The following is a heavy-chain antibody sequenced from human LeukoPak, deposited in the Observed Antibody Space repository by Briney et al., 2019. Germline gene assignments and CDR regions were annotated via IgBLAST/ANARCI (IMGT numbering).Heavy chain of an antibody. D-gene: IGHD3-16*02. V-gene: IGHV3-20*04. CDR2: INWHGGST. CDR3: ARDVPQANYDYVWGSYRSWYFDY. J-gene: IGHJ4*02. Sequence: GGSLRLSCAASGCTFGDYGMSWVRQAPGKGLEWVSDINWHGGSTGYADSVKGRFTTSRDNAKNSLYLQMNSLRAEDTALYYCARDVPQANYDYVWGSYRSWYFDYWGQGTLVTVSS. CDR1: GCTFGDYG.